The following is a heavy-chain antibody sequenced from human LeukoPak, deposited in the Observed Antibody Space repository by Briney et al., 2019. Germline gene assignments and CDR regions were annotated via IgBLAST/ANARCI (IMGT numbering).Heavy chain of an antibody. CDR3: AKMGKTENHYGSGRFSYYYYMDV. CDR1: AFTFSTYG. J-gene: IGHJ6*03. V-gene: IGHV3-30*02. CDR2: IRSDGINK. Sequence: LAGGSLRLSCAASAFTFSTYGMHWVRQAPGKGLEWVAFIRSDGINKYYADSVKGRFTISRDNSKNTLYLQMNSLRAEDTAVYYCAKMGKTENHYGSGRFSYYYYMDVWGKGTTVTISS. D-gene: IGHD3-10*01.